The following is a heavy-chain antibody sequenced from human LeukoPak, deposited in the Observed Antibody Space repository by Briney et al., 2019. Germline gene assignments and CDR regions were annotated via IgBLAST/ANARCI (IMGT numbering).Heavy chain of an antibody. Sequence: KPSETLSLTCAVYGGSFSGYYWSWIRQPPGKGLEWIGEINHSGSTNYNPSLKSRVTISVDTSKNQFSLKLSSVTAADTAVYYCARGYSGSSFFDPWGQGTLVTVSS. CDR2: INHSGST. D-gene: IGHD2-15*01. V-gene: IGHV4-34*01. CDR3: ARGYSGSSFFDP. CDR1: GGSFSGYY. J-gene: IGHJ5*02.